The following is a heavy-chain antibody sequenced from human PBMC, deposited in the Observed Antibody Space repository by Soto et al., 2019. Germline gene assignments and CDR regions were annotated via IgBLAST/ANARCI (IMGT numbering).Heavy chain of an antibody. CDR2: MYNTGST. Sequence: SDTLSPTFTFSVSSIIMYYWSWIRQPTGKGLELIGYMYNTGSTVYNPSFKSRVTISVDTSKNQFSLKLNSVTAADTAVYYCARDLWGYCGTDCYPLDVWGQGTTVTVS. CDR1: VSSIIMYY. CDR3: ARDLWGYCGTDCYPLDV. J-gene: IGHJ6*02. V-gene: IGHV4-59*01. D-gene: IGHD2-21*02.